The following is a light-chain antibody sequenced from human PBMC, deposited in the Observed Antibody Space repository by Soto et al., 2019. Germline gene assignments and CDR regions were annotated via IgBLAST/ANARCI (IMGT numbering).Light chain of an antibody. CDR2: EVK. J-gene: IGLJ3*02. CDR3: SSFTSSSTQV. V-gene: IGLV2-14*01. CDR1: SSDVGGYNY. Sequence: QSALTQPASVSGSLGQSVTISCTGTSSDVGGYNYVSWYQQHPGKVPKLMIYEVKNRPSGVSTRFSGSKSANTASLTISGLQADDEADYYCSSFTSSSTQVFGGGTKPPS.